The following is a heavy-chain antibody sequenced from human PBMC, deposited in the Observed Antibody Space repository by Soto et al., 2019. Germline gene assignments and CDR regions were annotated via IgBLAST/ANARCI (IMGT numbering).Heavy chain of an antibody. J-gene: IGHJ5*02. V-gene: IGHV3-23*01. CDR2: ISGSGGST. CDR3: AKSGDSSGYWGSWFDP. CDR1: GFTFSSYA. Sequence: EVQLLESGGGLVQPGGSLRLSCAASGFTFSSYAMSWVRQAPGKGLEWVSAISGSGGSTYYADSVKGRFTISRDNSKNTLYLQMNSLRAEDTAVYYCAKSGDSSGYWGSWFDPWGQGTLVTVSS. D-gene: IGHD3-22*01.